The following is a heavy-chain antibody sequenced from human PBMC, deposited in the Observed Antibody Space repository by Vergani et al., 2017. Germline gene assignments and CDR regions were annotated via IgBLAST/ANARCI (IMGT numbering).Heavy chain of an antibody. D-gene: IGHD3-16*01. J-gene: IGHJ6*03. V-gene: IGHV3-11*06. CDR3: ARDWGGGVGLYYMDV. CDR2: ISGSSSYT. CDR1: GFTFSDYY. Sequence: QVQLVESGGGLVKPGGSLRLSCAASGFTFSDYYMSWIRQAPGKGLEWVSYISGSSSYTNYADSVKGRFTISRDNAKNSLYLQMNSLRAEDTAVYYCARDWGGGVGLYYMDVWGKGTTVTVSS.